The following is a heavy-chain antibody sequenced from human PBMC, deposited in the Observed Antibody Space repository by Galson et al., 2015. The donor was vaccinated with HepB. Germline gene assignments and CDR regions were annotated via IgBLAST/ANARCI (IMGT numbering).Heavy chain of an antibody. D-gene: IGHD3-3*01. J-gene: IGHJ3*02. CDR3: AKVLGLWITVFGVVTTDAFDI. CDR1: GFTFSSYA. Sequence: SLRLSCAASGFTFSSYAMSWVRQAPGKGLEWVSAISGSGGSTYYADSVKGRFTISRDNSKNTLYLQMNSLRAEDTAVYYCAKVLGLWITVFGVVTTDAFDIWGQGTMVTVSS. V-gene: IGHV3-23*01. CDR2: ISGSGGST.